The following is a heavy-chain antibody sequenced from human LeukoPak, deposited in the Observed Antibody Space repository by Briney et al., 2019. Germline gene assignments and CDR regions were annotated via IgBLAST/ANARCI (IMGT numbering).Heavy chain of an antibody. CDR2: ISAYNGNT. CDR3: AREIRGRVVPAAISGWFDP. Sequence: ASVKVSCKASGYTFTGYYMHWVRQAPGQGLEWMGWISAYNGNTNYAQKLQGRVTMTTDTSTSTAYTELRSLRSDDTAVYYCAREIRGRVVPAAISGWFDPWGQGTLVTVSS. V-gene: IGHV1-18*04. CDR1: GYTFTGYY. D-gene: IGHD2-2*02. J-gene: IGHJ5*02.